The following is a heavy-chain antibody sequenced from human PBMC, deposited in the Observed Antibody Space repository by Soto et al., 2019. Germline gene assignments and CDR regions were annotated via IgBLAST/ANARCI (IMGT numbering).Heavy chain of an antibody. CDR1: GFTFSNAW. Sequence: EVQLVESGGGLVKPGGSLRLSCAASGFTFSNAWMSWVRQAPGKGLEWVGRIKSKTDGGTTDYAAPVKGRFTISRDDSNNTLYLQMNSLKTEDTAVYYCTTELIVATTFDYCGQGTLVTVSS. V-gene: IGHV3-15*01. CDR3: TTELIVATTFDY. CDR2: IKSKTDGGTT. D-gene: IGHD5-12*01. J-gene: IGHJ4*02.